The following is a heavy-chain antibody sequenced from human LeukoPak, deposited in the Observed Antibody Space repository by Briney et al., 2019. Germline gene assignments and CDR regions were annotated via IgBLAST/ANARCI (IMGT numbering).Heavy chain of an antibody. D-gene: IGHD2-2*02. Sequence: ASVKVSCKASGYTFTGYYMHWVRQAPGQGLEWMGWINPNSGGTNYAQKFQGRVTMTRDTSISTAYMELSRLRSDDTAVYYCAGNQLLYGFWYFDLWGRGTLVTVSS. V-gene: IGHV1-2*02. CDR2: INPNSGGT. CDR3: AGNQLLYGFWYFDL. CDR1: GYTFTGYY. J-gene: IGHJ2*01.